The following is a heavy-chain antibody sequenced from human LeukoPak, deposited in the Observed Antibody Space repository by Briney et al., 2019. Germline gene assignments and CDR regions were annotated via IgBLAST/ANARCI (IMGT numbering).Heavy chain of an antibody. D-gene: IGHD6-19*01. Sequence: GGSLRLSCAASGFTVSSNYMSWVRQAPGKGLEWVSVIYSGGSTYYAGSVKGRFTISRDNSKNTLYLQMNSLRAEDTAVYYCASAVAGTNGDYYYYYMDVWGKGTTVTVSS. J-gene: IGHJ6*03. CDR3: ASAVAGTNGDYYYYYMDV. CDR1: GFTVSSNY. CDR2: IYSGGST. V-gene: IGHV3-53*01.